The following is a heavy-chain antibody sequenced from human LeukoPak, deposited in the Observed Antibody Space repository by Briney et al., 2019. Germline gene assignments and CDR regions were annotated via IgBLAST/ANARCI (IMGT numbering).Heavy chain of an antibody. J-gene: IGHJ4*02. CDR2: MYTSGST. Sequence: PSQTLSLTCTVSGGSISSGSDDWSWLRQPGGKGLEWIGRMYTSGSTKYHPSVKSRLTKSVDKSKSQFSLKLSSVTAADTAVYFCARSRDGYTYAYYFDYWGQGTLVTVSS. CDR1: GGSISSGSDD. D-gene: IGHD5-24*01. V-gene: IGHV4-61*02. CDR3: ARSRDGYTYAYYFDY.